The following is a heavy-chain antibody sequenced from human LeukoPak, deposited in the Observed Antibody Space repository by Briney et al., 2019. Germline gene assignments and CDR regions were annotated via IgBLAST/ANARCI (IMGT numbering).Heavy chain of an antibody. CDR3: ARVVASVVVTAFDY. Sequence: PGGSLRLTCAASGFTVSSNYMSWVRQAPGKGLEWVSVIYSGGSTYYADSVKGRFTISRDNSKNTLYPQMNSLRAEDTAVYYCARVVASVVVTAFDYWGQGTLVTVSS. V-gene: IGHV3-66*01. J-gene: IGHJ4*02. D-gene: IGHD2-21*02. CDR1: GFTVSSNY. CDR2: IYSGGST.